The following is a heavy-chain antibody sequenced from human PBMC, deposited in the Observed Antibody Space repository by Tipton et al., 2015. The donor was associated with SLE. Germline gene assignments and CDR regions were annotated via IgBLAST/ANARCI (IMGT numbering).Heavy chain of an antibody. Sequence: QLVQSGAEVKKPGASVKVSCKASGYTFTSYGISWVRQATGQGLEWMGWMNPNSGNTGYAQKFQGRVTMTRNTSISTAYMELSSLRSADTAVSYCASPLAAAGGDWGQGTLFTVS. D-gene: IGHD6-13*01. CDR1: GYTFTSYG. CDR2: MNPNSGNT. J-gene: IGHJ4*02. V-gene: IGHV1-8*02. CDR3: ASPLAAAGGD.